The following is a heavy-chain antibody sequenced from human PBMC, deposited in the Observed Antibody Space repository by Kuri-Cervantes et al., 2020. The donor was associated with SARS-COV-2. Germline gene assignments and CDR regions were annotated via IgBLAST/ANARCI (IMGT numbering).Heavy chain of an antibody. CDR3: ARHDY. V-gene: IGHV4-39*01. Sequence: ESLRLSCTVSGGSISSGGYYWGWIRQPPGKGLEFIGTIYYDGRTYYNTSLKSRVTISVDTSKNQFSLKLSSVTAADTAVYYCARHDYWGQETPVTVSS. CDR2: IYYDGRT. J-gene: IGHJ4*02. CDR1: GGSISSGGYY.